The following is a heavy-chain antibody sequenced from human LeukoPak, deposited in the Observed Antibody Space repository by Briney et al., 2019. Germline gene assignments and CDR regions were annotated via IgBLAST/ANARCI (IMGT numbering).Heavy chain of an antibody. CDR2: FSDSGNT. CDR3: ARHATGSYSVPWLDP. Sequence: SETLSLTCTVSGGSISNHYWSWIRQPPGRGLEWIGYFSDSGNTIYNPSLKSRVTILGDTSKNQFSLKLSSVTAADTAVYYCARHATGSYSVPWLDPSGQGTLVTVST. J-gene: IGHJ5*02. CDR1: GGSISNHY. V-gene: IGHV4-59*08. D-gene: IGHD3-10*01.